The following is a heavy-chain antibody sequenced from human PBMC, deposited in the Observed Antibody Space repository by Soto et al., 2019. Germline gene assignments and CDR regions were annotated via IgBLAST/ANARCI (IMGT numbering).Heavy chain of an antibody. CDR2: ISGSGGST. J-gene: IGHJ4*02. V-gene: IGHV3-23*01. CDR1: GFTFSNYA. Sequence: EVQLLESGGGXVQPGGSLRLSCAAPGFTFSNYAMNWVRQAPGKGLEWVSVISGSGGSTYYADSVKGRFTISRDNSKNTRYLQMNSLRGEDTAVYYCARRSSGWYFDYWGQGTLVTVSS. D-gene: IGHD6-19*01. CDR3: ARRSSGWYFDY.